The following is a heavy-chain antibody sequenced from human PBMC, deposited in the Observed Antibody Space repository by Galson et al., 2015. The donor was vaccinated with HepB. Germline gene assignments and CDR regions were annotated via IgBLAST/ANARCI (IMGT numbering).Heavy chain of an antibody. CDR1: GFTFSSYS. D-gene: IGHD2-15*01. CDR3: TRQGGGFDP. J-gene: IGHJ5*02. CDR2: IRSKANSYAT. Sequence: LRLSCAASGFTFSSYSMNWVRQASGKGLEWVGRIRSKANSYATAYAASVKGRFTISRDDSKNTAYLQMNSLKTEDTAVYYCTRQGGGFDPWGQGTLVTVSS. V-gene: IGHV3-73*01.